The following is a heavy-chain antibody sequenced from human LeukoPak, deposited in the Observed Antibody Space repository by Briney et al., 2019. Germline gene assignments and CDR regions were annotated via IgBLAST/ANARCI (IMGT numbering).Heavy chain of an antibody. Sequence: SQTLSLTCTVSGGSIRSGSYYWSWIRQPAGKGLEWIGRIYTSGSTNYNPSLKSRVTIAVDTSKNQFSLKLSSVTAADTAVYYCARDWPLGYEYYMGVWGKGTTVTVSS. CDR3: ARDWPLGYEYYMGV. CDR1: GGSIRSGSYY. J-gene: IGHJ6*03. D-gene: IGHD3-3*01. V-gene: IGHV4-61*02. CDR2: IYTSGST.